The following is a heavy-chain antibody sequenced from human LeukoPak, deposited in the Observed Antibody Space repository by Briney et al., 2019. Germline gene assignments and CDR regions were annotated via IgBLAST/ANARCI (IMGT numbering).Heavy chain of an antibody. J-gene: IGHJ3*02. CDR1: GYTFTSYD. D-gene: IGHD3-10*01. CDR3: ARDLRGTQDAFDI. Sequence: GASVKVSCKASGYTFTSYDINWVRQATGQGLEWMGWMNPNSGNTGYAQKFQGRVTMTRDTSTSTVYMELSSLRSEDTAVYYCARDLRGTQDAFDIWGQGTMVTVSS. CDR2: MNPNSGNT. V-gene: IGHV1-8*01.